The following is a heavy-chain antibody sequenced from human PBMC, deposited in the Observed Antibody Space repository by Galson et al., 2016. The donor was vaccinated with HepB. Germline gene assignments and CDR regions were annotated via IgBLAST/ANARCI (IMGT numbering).Heavy chain of an antibody. CDR1: GFVFSNYW. Sequence: SLRLSCAASGFVFSNYWMSWVRQAPGKGLEWVANIKPDGSEKYYVDSVKGRFTFSRDNAKNSLYLQMNSLRAEDTAVYYCARGRDWSFDYWGQGTLVAVSS. V-gene: IGHV3-7*03. D-gene: IGHD3/OR15-3a*01. CDR2: IKPDGSEK. CDR3: ARGRDWSFDY. J-gene: IGHJ4*02.